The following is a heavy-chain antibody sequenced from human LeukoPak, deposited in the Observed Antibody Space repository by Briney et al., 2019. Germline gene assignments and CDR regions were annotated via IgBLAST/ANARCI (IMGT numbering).Heavy chain of an antibody. Sequence: SETLSLTCTVSGGSISSYYWSWIRQPPGKGLEWIGYIYYSGSTNYNPSLKSRVTISVDTSKNQFSLKLSSVTAADTAVYYCARSENYIPEDWFDPWGQGTLVTVSS. CDR3: ARSENYIPEDWFDP. D-gene: IGHD5-24*01. V-gene: IGHV4-59*01. J-gene: IGHJ5*02. CDR2: IYYSGST. CDR1: GGSISSYY.